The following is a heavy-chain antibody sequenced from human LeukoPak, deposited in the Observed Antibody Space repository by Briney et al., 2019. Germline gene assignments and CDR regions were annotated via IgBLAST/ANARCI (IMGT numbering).Heavy chain of an antibody. CDR3: ATDHGSPPGNY. J-gene: IGHJ4*02. D-gene: IGHD1-26*01. Sequence: SVKVSCKASGGTFSSYAISWVRQAPGQGLEWMGGFDPEDGETIYAQKFQGRVTMTEDTSTDTAYMELSSLRSEDTAVYYCATDHGSPPGNYWGQGTLVTVSS. CDR2: FDPEDGET. CDR1: GGTFSSYA. V-gene: IGHV1-24*01.